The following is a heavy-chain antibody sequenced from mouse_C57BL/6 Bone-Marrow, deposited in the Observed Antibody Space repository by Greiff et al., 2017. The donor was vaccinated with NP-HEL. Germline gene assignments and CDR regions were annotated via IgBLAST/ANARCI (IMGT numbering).Heavy chain of an antibody. CDR2: INPYNGGT. V-gene: IGHV1-19*01. J-gene: IGHJ4*01. D-gene: IGHD2-3*01. CDR1: GYTFTDYY. Sequence: EVQLQQSGPVLVKPGASVKMSCKASGYTFTDYYMNWVKQSHGKSLEWIGVINPYNGGTSYNQKFKGKATLTVDKSSSTAYMELNSLTSEDSAVYYCARGPDGYYGGYAMDYWGQGTSVTVSS. CDR3: ARGPDGYYGGYAMDY.